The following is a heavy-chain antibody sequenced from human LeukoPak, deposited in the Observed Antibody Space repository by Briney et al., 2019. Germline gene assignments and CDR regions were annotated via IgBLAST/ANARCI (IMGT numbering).Heavy chain of an antibody. V-gene: IGHV3-9*01. CDR3: AKEIGDFYYYYGMDV. J-gene: IGHJ6*02. CDR2: ISWNSGSI. D-gene: IGHD3-16*01. CDR1: GFTFDDYA. Sequence: GRSLRLSCAASGFTFDDYAMHWVRQAPGKGLEWVSGISWNSGSIGYADSVKGRFTISRDNAKNSLYLQMNSLRAEDTALYYCAKEIGDFYYYYGMDVWGQGTTVTVSS.